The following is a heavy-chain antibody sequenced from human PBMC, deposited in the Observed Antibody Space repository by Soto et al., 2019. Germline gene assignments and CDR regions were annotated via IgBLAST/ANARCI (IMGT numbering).Heavy chain of an antibody. CDR2: INAGNGNT. D-gene: IGHD2-15*01. V-gene: IGHV1-3*01. Sequence: ASVKVSCKASGYTFTSYAMHWVRQAPGQRLEWMGWINAGNGNTKYSQKFQGRVTITRDTSASTAYMELSSLRSEDTAVYYCARADIVVVVAAVSRAFDIWGQGTMVTVSS. CDR3: ARADIVVVVAAVSRAFDI. CDR1: GYTFTSYA. J-gene: IGHJ3*02.